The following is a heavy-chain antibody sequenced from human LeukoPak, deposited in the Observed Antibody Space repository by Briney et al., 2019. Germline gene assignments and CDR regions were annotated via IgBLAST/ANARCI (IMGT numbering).Heavy chain of an antibody. CDR2: INHSGST. V-gene: IGHV4-34*01. Sequence: SETLSLTCAVYGGSFSGYYWSWIRQPPGKGLEWIGEINHSGSTNYNPSLKSRVTISVDTSKNQFSLKLSSVTAADTAVYYCARDRDGSGSYDYWGQGTLVTVSS. D-gene: IGHD3-10*01. CDR3: ARDRDGSGSYDY. J-gene: IGHJ4*02. CDR1: GGSFSGYY.